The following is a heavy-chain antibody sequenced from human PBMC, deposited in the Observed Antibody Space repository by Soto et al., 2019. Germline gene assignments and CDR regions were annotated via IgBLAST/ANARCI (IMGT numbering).Heavy chain of an antibody. CDR2: ISGSGGST. Sequence: EVQLLESGGGLVQPGGSLRLSCAASGFTFSSYAMSWVRQAPGKGLEWVSAISGSGGSTYYADSVKGRFTISRDNSKNTRYLQMNSLRAEDTAVYYCAKAGLRFLEWLSAYYFDYWGQGTLVTVSS. CDR1: GFTFSSYA. V-gene: IGHV3-23*01. J-gene: IGHJ4*02. CDR3: AKAGLRFLEWLSAYYFDY. D-gene: IGHD3-3*01.